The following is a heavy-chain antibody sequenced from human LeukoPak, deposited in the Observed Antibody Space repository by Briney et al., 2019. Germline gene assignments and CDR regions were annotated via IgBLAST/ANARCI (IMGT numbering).Heavy chain of an antibody. CDR3: AKDRGGISSSSVSDY. D-gene: IGHD6-6*01. Sequence: GGSLRLSCAASGLSFSTYGMSWVRQAPGKGLEWVAFIRYDGSNKYYADSVKGRFTISRDNSKNTLYLQMNSLRAEDTAVYYCAKDRGGISSSSVSDYWGQGTLVTVSS. CDR1: GLSFSTYG. CDR2: IRYDGSNK. J-gene: IGHJ4*02. V-gene: IGHV3-30*02.